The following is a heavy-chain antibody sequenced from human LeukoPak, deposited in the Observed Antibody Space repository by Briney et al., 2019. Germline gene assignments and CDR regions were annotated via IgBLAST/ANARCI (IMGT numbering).Heavy chain of an antibody. V-gene: IGHV3-7*01. D-gene: IGHD2-15*01. CDR2: IKQDGSEK. Sequence: GGSLRPSCAASRFTFSSYWMSWVRQAPGKGLEWVANIKQDGSEKYYVDFVKGRFTISRDNAKNSLYLQMNRLRAEDTAVYYCARDAPPHCSGGSCYSRYWGQGALVTVSS. J-gene: IGHJ4*02. CDR3: ARDAPPHCSGGSCYSRY. CDR1: RFTFSSYW.